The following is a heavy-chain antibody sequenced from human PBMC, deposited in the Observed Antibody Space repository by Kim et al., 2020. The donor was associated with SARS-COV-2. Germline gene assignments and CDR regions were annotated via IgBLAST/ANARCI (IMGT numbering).Heavy chain of an antibody. CDR1: GFTFSSYA. J-gene: IGHJ6*02. CDR2: ISGSGGST. CDR3: AKAFLRTARAVNYYYGMDV. V-gene: IGHV3-23*01. D-gene: IGHD1-26*01. Sequence: GGSLRLSCAASGFTFSSYAMSWVRQAPGKGLEWVSAISGSGGSTYYADSVKGRFTISRDNSKNTLYLQMNSLRAEDTAVYYCAKAFLRTARAVNYYYGMDVWCQGTTVTVSS.